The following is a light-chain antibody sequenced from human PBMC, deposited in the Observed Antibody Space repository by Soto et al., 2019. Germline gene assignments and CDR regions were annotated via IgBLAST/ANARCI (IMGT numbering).Light chain of an antibody. J-gene: IGKJ1*01. Sequence: EIVLTQSPGTLSLSPGERATLSCRASQSVSSTCLAWYQQKPDQAPRLLIYGASSRATGIPDRFSGSGSGTDFTLTISRLEPEDFAVYYCQQYGSSPQTFGQGTKVEIK. CDR2: GAS. CDR1: QSVSSTC. V-gene: IGKV3-20*01. CDR3: QQYGSSPQT.